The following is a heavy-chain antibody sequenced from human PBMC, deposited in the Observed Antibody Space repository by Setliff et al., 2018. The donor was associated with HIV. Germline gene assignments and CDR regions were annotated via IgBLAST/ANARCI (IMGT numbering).Heavy chain of an antibody. Sequence: SETLSLTCTVSGGSISAYFWTWIRQPAGKGLEWIGRIYSGGTTYYNPSLKSRLTISRDTSQNHFSLELSSVTAADTAVYYCARVASTIFGVVITLINWFDPWGQGTLVTVSS. CDR2: IYSGGTT. CDR3: ARVASTIFGVVITLINWFDP. V-gene: IGHV4-4*07. D-gene: IGHD3-3*01. J-gene: IGHJ5*02. CDR1: GGSISAYF.